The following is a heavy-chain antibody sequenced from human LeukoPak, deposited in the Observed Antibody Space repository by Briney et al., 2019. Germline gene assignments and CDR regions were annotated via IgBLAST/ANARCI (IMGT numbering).Heavy chain of an antibody. CDR2: INTNTGNP. V-gene: IGHV7-4-1*02. CDR1: GYSFTTFA. CDR3: ARCGGYYYGSGRYGGGRYYYYYMDV. J-gene: IGHJ6*03. Sequence: ASVKVSCKASGYSFTTFAMNWVRQAPGQGLEWMGWINTNTGNPTYAQGFTGRFVFSLDTSVSTAYLQISSLKAEDTAVYYCARCGGYYYGSGRYGGGRYYYYYMDVWGKGTTVTVSS. D-gene: IGHD3-10*01.